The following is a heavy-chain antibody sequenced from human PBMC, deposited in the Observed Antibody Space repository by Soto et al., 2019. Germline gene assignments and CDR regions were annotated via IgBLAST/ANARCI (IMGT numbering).Heavy chain of an antibody. J-gene: IGHJ6*02. CDR2: IIPIFDTA. Sequence: QVQLVQSGAELRKPGSSVKVSCKASGGTFSDFTINWVRQAPGQRLEWMGGIIPIFDTANYAEKFQGRVTITADESTSTSFMEVSSLRSEDTAVYYCARNGTQTGHFYGMDVWGQGTMVTVSS. V-gene: IGHV1-69*01. D-gene: IGHD1-1*01. CDR3: ARNGTQTGHFYGMDV. CDR1: GGTFSDFT.